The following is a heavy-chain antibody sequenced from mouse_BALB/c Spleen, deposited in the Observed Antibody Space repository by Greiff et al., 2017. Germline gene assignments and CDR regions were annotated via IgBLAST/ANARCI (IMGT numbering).Heavy chain of an antibody. D-gene: IGHD2-10*02. CDR1: GFSLTSYG. J-gene: IGHJ4*01. V-gene: IGHV2-9*02. Sequence: QVHVKQSGPGLVAPSQSLSITCTVSGFSLTSYGVHWVRQPPGKGLEWLGVIWAGGSTNYNSALMSRLSISKDNSKSQVFLKMNSLQTDDTAMYYCAREKYGNYDVDYWGQGTSVTVSS. CDR3: AREKYGNYDVDY. CDR2: IWAGGST.